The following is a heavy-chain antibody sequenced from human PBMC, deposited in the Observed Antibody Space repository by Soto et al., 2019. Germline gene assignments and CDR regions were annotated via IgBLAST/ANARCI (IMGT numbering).Heavy chain of an antibody. J-gene: IGHJ5*02. V-gene: IGHV4-59*08. CDR3: ARQEARSSWYLDWFDP. Sequence: PSETLSLTCTFSGGSISSYYWIWIRQPPGKGLEWIGYIYYSGSTNYNPSLKSRVTISVDTSKNQFSLKLSSVTAADTAVYYCARQEARSSWYLDWFDPWGQGTLVTAPQ. CDR2: IYYSGST. CDR1: GGSISSYY. D-gene: IGHD6-13*01.